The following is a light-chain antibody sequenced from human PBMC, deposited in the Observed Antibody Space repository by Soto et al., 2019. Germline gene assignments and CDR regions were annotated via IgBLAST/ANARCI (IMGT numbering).Light chain of an antibody. Sequence: EIVLTQSQATLSLSPGERATHTCSASQSVISYLAWYQQKAGQAPRLLIYDASNRATGIPARFSGSGSGTDFTLTISSLEPEDFAVYFCQHRSNWPLTFGQGTRLEIK. CDR2: DAS. J-gene: IGKJ5*01. CDR1: QSVISY. CDR3: QHRSNWPLT. V-gene: IGKV3-11*01.